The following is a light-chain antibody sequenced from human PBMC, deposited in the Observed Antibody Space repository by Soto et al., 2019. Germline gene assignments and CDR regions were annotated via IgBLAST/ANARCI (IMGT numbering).Light chain of an antibody. V-gene: IGKV3-11*01. CDR3: QQCNNWPPNT. Sequence: EVVLTQSPATLSLSPGERATLSCRASQSISTYLNWYPQSPGQAPRLLIYDASNRATGIPDRFSGGGSGTDFTLTISRLEPEDFAVYFCQQCNNWPPNTFGQGTRVEIK. CDR2: DAS. J-gene: IGKJ2*01. CDR1: QSISTY.